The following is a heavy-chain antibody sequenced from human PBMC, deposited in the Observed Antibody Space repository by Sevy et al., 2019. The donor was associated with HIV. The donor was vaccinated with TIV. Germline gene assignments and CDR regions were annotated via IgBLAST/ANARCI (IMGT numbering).Heavy chain of an antibody. CDR1: GGSFSTSYY. J-gene: IGHJ4*02. CDR2: IHYSGST. Sequence: SETLSLTCTVSGGSFSTSYYWGWVRQPPGKGPEWIGCIHYSGSTYYNASLKSRVSISVDTSKNSFSLKLSSVTAADTAVYYCANMGRGYYCYFELWGQGTLVTVSS. D-gene: IGHD3-3*01. CDR3: ANMGRGYYCYFEL. V-gene: IGHV4-39*02.